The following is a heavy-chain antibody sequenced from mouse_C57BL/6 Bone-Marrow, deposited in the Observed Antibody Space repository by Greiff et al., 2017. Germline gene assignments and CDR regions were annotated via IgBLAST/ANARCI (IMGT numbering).Heavy chain of an antibody. V-gene: IGHV1-55*01. CDR1: GYTFTSYW. J-gene: IGHJ2*01. CDR3: AKWVYYYSICD. CDR2: IYPGSGST. Sequence: QVQLQQPGAELVKPGASVKMSCKASGYTFTSYWITWVKQRPGQGLEWIGDIYPGSGSTNYNEKFKSKATLTVDTSTSTAYMQLSSLTSEDSAVYYCAKWVYYYSICDWGQGATLTVSS. D-gene: IGHD2-5*01.